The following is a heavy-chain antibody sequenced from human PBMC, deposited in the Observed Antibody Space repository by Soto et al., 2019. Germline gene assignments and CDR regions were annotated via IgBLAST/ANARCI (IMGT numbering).Heavy chain of an antibody. CDR2: MNPYSGNT. V-gene: IGHV1-8*01. CDR3: ARTRFGAVAGT. J-gene: IGHJ5*02. CDR1: GYTFTSYD. Sequence: QVQLVQSGAEVKKPGASVKVSCKASGYTFTSYDIHWVRRATGQGPEWMGWMNPYSGNTVYAQKFQGRVTMTRNTSMGTAYMELGSLRSEDTAVYYCARTRFGAVAGTWGQGTLVTVSS. D-gene: IGHD6-19*01.